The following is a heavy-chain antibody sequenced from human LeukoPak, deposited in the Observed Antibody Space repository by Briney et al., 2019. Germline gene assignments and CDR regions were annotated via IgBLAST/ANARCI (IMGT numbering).Heavy chain of an antibody. V-gene: IGHV4-4*07. CDR3: AREETTRSQRAFDY. Sequence: PSETLSLTCAVYGGSFSGYFWSCIRQPAGKGLEWIGRIHTSGTTNYNPSLKGRVTLSVDTSKNQFSLELSSVTAADTAVYYCAREETTRSQRAFDYWGQGTLVTVSS. CDR1: GGSFSGYF. D-gene: IGHD1-7*01. J-gene: IGHJ4*02. CDR2: IHTSGTT.